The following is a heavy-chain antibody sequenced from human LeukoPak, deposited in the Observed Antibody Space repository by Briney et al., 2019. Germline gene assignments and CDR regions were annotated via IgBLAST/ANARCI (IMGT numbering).Heavy chain of an antibody. CDR3: ATCSGGSCDPDAFVI. D-gene: IGHD2-15*01. Sequence: ASVKVSCKASGYTFTTYGISRVRQAPGEEVQGMGWISSYNGNTNHAQKVQGRVTMTTDISTSTAFMELRSLRSGDTAVYCCATCSGGSCDPDAFVIWGQGTMVTVSS. V-gene: IGHV1-18*01. J-gene: IGHJ3*02. CDR2: ISSYNGNT. CDR1: GYTFTTYG.